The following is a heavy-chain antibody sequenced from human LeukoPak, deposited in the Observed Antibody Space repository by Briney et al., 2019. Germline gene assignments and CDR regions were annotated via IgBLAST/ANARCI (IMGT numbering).Heavy chain of an antibody. CDR3: ARALTTLTYEGY. J-gene: IGHJ4*02. Sequence: GGSLRLSCAASGFTFSSYWMHWVRQAPGKGLVWVSCINSDGSSTSYADSVKGRFTVSRDNAKDSLYLQMNSLRAEDTAVYYCARALTTLTYEGYWGQGTLVTVSS. V-gene: IGHV3-74*01. CDR1: GFTFSSYW. D-gene: IGHD1-1*01. CDR2: INSDGSST.